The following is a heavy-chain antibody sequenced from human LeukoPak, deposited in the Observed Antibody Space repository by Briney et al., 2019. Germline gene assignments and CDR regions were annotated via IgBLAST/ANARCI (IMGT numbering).Heavy chain of an antibody. CDR3: ARRNYDILTGYSKNWFDP. J-gene: IGHJ5*02. CDR2: IYYSGSA. V-gene: IGHV4-59*01. CDR1: GGSISSYY. D-gene: IGHD3-9*01. Sequence: SETLSLTCTVSGGSISSYYWSWIRQPPGKGLEWIGYIYYSGSANYNPSLKSRVTISVDTSKNQFSLKLSSVTAADTAVYYCARRNYDILTGYSKNWFDPWGQGTLVTVSS.